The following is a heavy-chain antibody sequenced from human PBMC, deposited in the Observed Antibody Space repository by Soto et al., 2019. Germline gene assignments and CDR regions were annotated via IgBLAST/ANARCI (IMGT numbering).Heavy chain of an antibody. V-gene: IGHV4-30-4*01. J-gene: IGHJ5*02. D-gene: IGHD6-13*01. CDR1: GGSISSGDYY. CDR3: ARERPDGSRLDP. CDR2: IYYSGST. Sequence: QVQLQESGPGLVKPSQTLSLTCTVSGGSISSGDYYWSWIRQPPGKGLEWFGYIYYSGSTYYNPSLKSRITLSVDTSKNQFSLKLSSVTAADTAVYYCARERPDGSRLDPWGQGTLVTVSS.